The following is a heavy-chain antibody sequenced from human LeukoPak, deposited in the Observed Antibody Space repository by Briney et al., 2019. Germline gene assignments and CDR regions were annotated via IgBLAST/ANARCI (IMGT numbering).Heavy chain of an antibody. V-gene: IGHV3-49*04. CDR3: TRAAYGSGSFSDY. J-gene: IGHJ4*02. Sequence: GRSLRLSCTASGFTFGDYAMSWVRQAPGKGLEWVGFIGSKAYGGTTEYAASVKGRFTISRDDSKSIAYLQMNSLKTEDTAVYYCTRAAYGSGSFSDYWGQGTLVTVSS. D-gene: IGHD3-10*01. CDR1: GFTFGDYA. CDR2: IGSKAYGGTT.